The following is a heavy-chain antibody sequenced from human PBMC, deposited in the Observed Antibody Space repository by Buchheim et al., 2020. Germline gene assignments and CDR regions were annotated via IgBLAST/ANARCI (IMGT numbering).Heavy chain of an antibody. V-gene: IGHV1-2*02. D-gene: IGHD6-19*01. CDR3: AREGYSSGWYPNWFDP. CDR1: GYTFTGYY. CDR2: INPSSGGT. J-gene: IGHJ5*02. Sequence: QVQLVQSGAEVKKPGASVKVSCKASGYTFTGYYMHWVRQAPGQGLEWMGWINPSSGGTNYAQKFQGRVXMTRDTSISTAYMELSRLRSDDTAVYYCAREGYSSGWYPNWFDPWGQGTL.